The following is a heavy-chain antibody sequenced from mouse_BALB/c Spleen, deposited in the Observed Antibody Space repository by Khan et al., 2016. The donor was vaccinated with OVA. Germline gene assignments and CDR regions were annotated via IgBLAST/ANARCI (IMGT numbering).Heavy chain of an antibody. J-gene: IGHJ3*01. V-gene: IGHV14-1*02. CDR2: IDPENGNT. CDR3: ARDGYSPCFAY. D-gene: IGHD2-3*01. CDR1: GFNIKDYY. Sequence: EVQLQESGAELVRPGALVKLSCKASGFNIKDYYMHWVKQRPEQGLVWIGRIDPENGNTIYDPKFQGKASITSDTSSNTAYLQLSSLPSEDTAVYYCARDGYSPCFAYWGQGTLVTVSA.